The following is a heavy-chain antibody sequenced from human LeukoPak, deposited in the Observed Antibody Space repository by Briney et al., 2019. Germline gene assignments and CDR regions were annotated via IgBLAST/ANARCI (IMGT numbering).Heavy chain of an antibody. D-gene: IGHD3-16*01. CDR3: ARDGAFDY. J-gene: IGHJ4*02. Sequence: ASVKVSCKASGYTFTSYDINWVRQAPRQGLEWMGWINPNSGDTSSAQKFQGRFTMTRDASITTVYMELSSLRSDDTAVYYCARDGAFDYWGQGTLVTVSS. CDR1: GYTFTSYD. CDR2: INPNSGDT. V-gene: IGHV1-2*02.